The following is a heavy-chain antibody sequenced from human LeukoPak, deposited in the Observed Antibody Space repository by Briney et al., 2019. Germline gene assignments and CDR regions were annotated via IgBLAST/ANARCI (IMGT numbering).Heavy chain of an antibody. CDR1: GGFNTYY. CDR2: IYYSGST. J-gene: IGHJ5*02. CDR3: ARGHWSGYNYNWFDP. V-gene: IGHV4-59*01. D-gene: IGHD3-3*01. Sequence: SETLSLTCTVSGGFNTYYWSWIRQPPGKGLEWIGYIYYSGSTNYNPSLKSRVTISVDTSKNQFSLKLSSVTAADTAVYYCARGHWSGYNYNWFDPWGQGTLVTVSS.